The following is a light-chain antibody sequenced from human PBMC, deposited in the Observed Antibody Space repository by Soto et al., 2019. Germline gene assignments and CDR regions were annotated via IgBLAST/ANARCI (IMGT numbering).Light chain of an antibody. J-gene: IGLJ1*01. V-gene: IGLV2-8*01. CDR2: EVS. CDR1: SSDVGGYNY. Sequence: QSALTQPPSASGSPGQSVTISCTGTSSDVGGYNYVSWHQQHPGKAPKLMIYEVSKRPSGVPDRLSGSKSGNTASLTVSGLQAEDEADYYCSSYAGSNNLGVFGTGTKLTVL. CDR3: SSYAGSNNLGV.